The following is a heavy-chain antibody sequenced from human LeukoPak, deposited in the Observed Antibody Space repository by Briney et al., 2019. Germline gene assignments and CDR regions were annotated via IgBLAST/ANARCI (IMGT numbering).Heavy chain of an antibody. Sequence: PGGSLRLSCAASGFSFNFHSMNWVRQAPGKGLEWISYMTASGVTMYAESVYGRFTISRDNDKKSVYLQKISLRVEDTAVYFCTRDGGYIDYWGQGVLVTVSS. V-gene: IGHV3-21*01. D-gene: IGHD5-12*01. J-gene: IGHJ4*02. CDR3: TRDGGYIDY. CDR2: MTASGVT. CDR1: GFSFNFHS.